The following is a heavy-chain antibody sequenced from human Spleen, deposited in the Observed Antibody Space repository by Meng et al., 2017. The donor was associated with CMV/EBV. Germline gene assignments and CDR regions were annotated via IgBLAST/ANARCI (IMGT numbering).Heavy chain of an antibody. CDR2: IYHSGST. CDR1: GYSISSGYY. V-gene: IGHV4-38-2*02. CDR3: ARGDPTWTGSGYSGMDV. Sequence: GSLRLSCSVSGYSISSGYYWGWIRQPPGKGLEWIGSIYHSGSTYYNPSLKSRVTISVDTSKRQFSLKLTSVTAADTAVYYCARGDPTWTGSGYSGMDVWGQGTTVTVSS. J-gene: IGHJ6*02. D-gene: IGHD3/OR15-3a*01.